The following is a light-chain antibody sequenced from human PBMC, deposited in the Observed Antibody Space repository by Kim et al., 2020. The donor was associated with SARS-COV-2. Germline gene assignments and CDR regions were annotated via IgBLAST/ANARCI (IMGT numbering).Light chain of an antibody. Sequence: APGKAARITCGGNNIGSESVRWYQQKPGQAPVLVIYYDSDRPSGIPERFSGSNSGNTATLTISRVEAGDEADYYCQVWDSSSDHPVFGGGTQLTVL. CDR3: QVWDSSSDHPV. CDR2: YDS. CDR1: NIGSES. J-gene: IGLJ2*01. V-gene: IGLV3-21*04.